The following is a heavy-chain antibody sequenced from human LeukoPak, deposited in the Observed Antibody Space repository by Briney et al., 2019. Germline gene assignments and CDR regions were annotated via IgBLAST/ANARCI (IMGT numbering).Heavy chain of an antibody. CDR1: GGSFSGYY. D-gene: IGHD5-12*01. J-gene: IGHJ4*02. V-gene: IGHV4-34*01. Sequence: SETLSLTCAVYGGSFSGYYWSWIRQPPGKGLEWIGEINHSGSTNYNPSLKSRVTISVDTSNNQFSLKLSSVTAADTAVYYCARGGYSGYDLYFDYWGQGTLVTVSS. CDR3: ARGGYSGYDLYFDY. CDR2: INHSGST.